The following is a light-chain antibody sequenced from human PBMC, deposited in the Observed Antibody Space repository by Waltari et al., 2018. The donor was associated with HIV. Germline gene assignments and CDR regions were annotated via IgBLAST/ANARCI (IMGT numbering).Light chain of an antibody. CDR2: ENN. CDR3: ATWDTTLGGV. V-gene: IGLV1-51*02. CDR1: NSNIGNNY. Sequence: QSVLTQPPSVSAAPGQKVTISCSGSNSNIGNNYVSWYQQLPGKVPKVLIYENNRRHSGSPDRFAASKSGTSATLGIAGLQPGDEADYYCATWDTTLGGVFGGGTRLTVL. J-gene: IGLJ3*02.